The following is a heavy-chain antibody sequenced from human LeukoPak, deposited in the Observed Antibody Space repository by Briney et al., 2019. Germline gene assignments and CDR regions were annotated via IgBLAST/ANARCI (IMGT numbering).Heavy chain of an antibody. CDR3: ARGRIVVVPAAMKFLGWFDP. V-gene: IGHV4-30-4*01. J-gene: IGHJ5*02. CDR2: IYYSGST. Sequence: PSQTLSLTCTVSGGSISSGDYYWSWIRQPPGKGLEWIRYIYYSGSTYYNPSLKSRVTISVDTSKNQFSLKLSSVTAADTAVYYCARGRIVVVPAAMKFLGWFDPWGQGTLVTVSS. CDR1: GGSISSGDYY. D-gene: IGHD2-2*01.